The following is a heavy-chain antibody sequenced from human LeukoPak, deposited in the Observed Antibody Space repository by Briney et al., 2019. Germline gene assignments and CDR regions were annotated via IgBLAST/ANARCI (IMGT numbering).Heavy chain of an antibody. Sequence: ASVKVSCKASGYTFTSYDINWVRQATGQGLEWMGWMNPNSGNTGYAQKFQGRVTMTRNTSISTAYMELSSLRSDDTPVYYCARSGGFYDSSGYGLDYWGQGTLVTVSS. V-gene: IGHV1-8*01. CDR3: ARSGGFYDSSGYGLDY. J-gene: IGHJ4*02. CDR1: GYTFTSYD. D-gene: IGHD3-22*01. CDR2: MNPNSGNT.